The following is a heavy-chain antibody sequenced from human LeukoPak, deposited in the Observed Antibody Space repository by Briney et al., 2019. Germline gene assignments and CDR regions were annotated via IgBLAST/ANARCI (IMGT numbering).Heavy chain of an antibody. V-gene: IGHV3-30*03. CDR3: ARALGRAYHTGFEY. D-gene: IGHD3-16*01. Sequence: PGGSLRLSCAASGFIFSSHAMHWVRQAPGKGLEWVAVISYAGDDGSNIYYADSVKGRFTISRDNSKSTLYLQMNSLRPEDTAVYYCARALGRAYHTGFEYWGQGTLVTVSS. CDR2: ISYAGDDGSNI. J-gene: IGHJ4*02. CDR1: GFIFSSHA.